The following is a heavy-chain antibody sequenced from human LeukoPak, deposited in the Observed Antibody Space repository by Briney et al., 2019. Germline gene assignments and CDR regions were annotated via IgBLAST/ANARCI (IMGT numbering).Heavy chain of an antibody. J-gene: IGHJ4*02. CDR2: ISGGGVTT. CDR3: AKRVYGYLDY. CDR1: GFTFTSYA. D-gene: IGHD3-10*01. V-gene: IGHV3-23*01. Sequence: PGGSLRLSCAASGFTFTSYAMTWVRQAPGKGLEWVSTISGGGVTTNYADSVKGRFTVPRDNSKNTLYLQMNSLRAEDTAVYYCAKRVYGYLDYWGQGTLVTVSS.